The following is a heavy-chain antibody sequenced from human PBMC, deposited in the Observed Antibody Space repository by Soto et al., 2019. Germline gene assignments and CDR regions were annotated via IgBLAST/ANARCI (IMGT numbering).Heavy chain of an antibody. J-gene: IGHJ5*02. D-gene: IGHD2-2*02. CDR1: GGSISSGDYY. CDR2: IYHSGST. CDR3: ARGSGGVIVVVPAAIGGWFDP. V-gene: IGHV4-30-4*01. Sequence: QVQLQESGPGLVKPSQTLSLTCTVSGGSISSGDYYWSWIRQPPGKGLEWIGYIYHSGSTYYNPSLKSRVTISVDRSKNQFSLKLSSVTAADTAVYYCARGSGGVIVVVPAAIGGWFDPWGQGTLVTVSS.